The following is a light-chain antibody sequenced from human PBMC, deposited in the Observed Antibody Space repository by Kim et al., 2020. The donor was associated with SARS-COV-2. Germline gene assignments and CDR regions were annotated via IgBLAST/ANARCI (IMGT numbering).Light chain of an antibody. Sequence: VSPGERATLSCRASQSISSFLAWYQQKPGQAPRLLIHDATNRATGIPARFSGSGSGTDFTLTISSLEPEDFAVYYCQQRDSWPLTFGGGTKVDIK. CDR2: DAT. J-gene: IGKJ4*01. CDR1: QSISSF. V-gene: IGKV3-11*01. CDR3: QQRDSWPLT.